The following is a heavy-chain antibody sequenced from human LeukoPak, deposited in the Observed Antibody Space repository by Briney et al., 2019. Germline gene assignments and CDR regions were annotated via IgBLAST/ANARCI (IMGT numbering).Heavy chain of an antibody. J-gene: IGHJ5*02. V-gene: IGHV1-2*02. CDR2: INPNSGGT. D-gene: IGHD3-10*01. CDR1: GYTFTGYY. CDR3: ARDRITMVRGVIPARYNWFDP. Sequence: GASVKVSCKASGYTFTGYYMHWVRQAPGQGLEWMGWINPNSGGTNYAQKFQGRVTMTRDTSISTAYMELSRLRSDDTAVYYCARDRITMVRGVIPARYNWFDPWGQGTLVTVSS.